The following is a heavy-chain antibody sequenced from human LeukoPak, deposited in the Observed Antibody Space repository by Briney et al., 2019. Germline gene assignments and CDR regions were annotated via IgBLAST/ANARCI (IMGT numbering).Heavy chain of an antibody. CDR3: ASYSSGYYKYYFDY. D-gene: IGHD3-22*01. V-gene: IGHV4-39*01. CDR2: IYYSGDT. CDR1: GGSITSSSHY. J-gene: IGHJ4*02. Sequence: PSETLSLTCTVSGGSITSSSHYWGWIRQPPGKGLEWIGSIYYSGDTYYNPSLKSRVTISVDTSKSQFSLRLSSVTAADTAVYYCASYSSGYYKYYFDYWGQGTLVTVSS.